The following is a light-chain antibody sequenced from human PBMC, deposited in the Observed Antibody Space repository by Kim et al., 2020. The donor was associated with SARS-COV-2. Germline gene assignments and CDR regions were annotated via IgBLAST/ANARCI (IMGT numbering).Light chain of an antibody. J-gene: IGKJ1*01. CDR1: QSISNNY. CDR2: GAS. CDR3: QQYGTAPPWT. V-gene: IGKV3-20*01. Sequence: PGERATISCRASQSISNNYLAWYQQKPDQAPRLLISGASTRATDIPYRFSGSGSGTDFTLTISRLEPEDFAVYYCQQYGTAPPWTFGQGTKVDIK.